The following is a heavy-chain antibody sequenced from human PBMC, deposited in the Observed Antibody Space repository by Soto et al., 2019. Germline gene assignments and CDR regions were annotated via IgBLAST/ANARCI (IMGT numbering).Heavy chain of an antibody. CDR3: ATDPNDSSGSINWFDP. Sequence: QVQLVESGGGVVQPGRSLRLSCAASGFTFSRYGMHWVRQAPGKGLEWLTVMSYDGSHKQYADSVKGRFTISRDNSKNTLYLQMDSLTTEDTAVYYCATDPNDSSGSINWFDPWGQGTLVTVSS. J-gene: IGHJ5*02. D-gene: IGHD3-22*01. CDR1: GFTFSRYG. V-gene: IGHV3-30*03. CDR2: MSYDGSHK.